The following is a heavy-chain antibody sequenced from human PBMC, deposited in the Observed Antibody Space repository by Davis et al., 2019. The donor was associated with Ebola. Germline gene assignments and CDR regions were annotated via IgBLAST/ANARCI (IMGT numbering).Heavy chain of an antibody. CDR3: TSTAGTNDY. V-gene: IGHV3-73*01. J-gene: IGHJ4*02. CDR1: GFTFSGSA. CDR2: FRNKANSYAT. Sequence: GESLKISCAASGFTFSGSAMHWVRQASGKGLEWVGRFRNKANSYATAYAASVKGRFTISRDDSKNTAYLQMNSLKTEDTAVYYCTSTAGTNDYWGQGTLVTVSS. D-gene: IGHD6-13*01.